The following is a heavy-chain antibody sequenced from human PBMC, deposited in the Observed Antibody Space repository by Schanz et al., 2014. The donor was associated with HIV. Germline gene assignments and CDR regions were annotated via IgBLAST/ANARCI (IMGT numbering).Heavy chain of an antibody. V-gene: IGHV3-23*01. CDR1: GYTFTSFA. J-gene: IGHJ3*02. CDR3: ARDRVGSSASYVTFDI. D-gene: IGHD3-16*01. Sequence: EVQLLESGGGLVLPGESLRLSCAASGYTFTSFAMSWVRQAPGKGLEWVSLIDHTGTTYYADSVKGRFTISRDISDNTVHAQISSLRADDTAVYYCARDRVGSSASYVTFDIWGQGTMVTVSS. CDR2: LIDHTGTT.